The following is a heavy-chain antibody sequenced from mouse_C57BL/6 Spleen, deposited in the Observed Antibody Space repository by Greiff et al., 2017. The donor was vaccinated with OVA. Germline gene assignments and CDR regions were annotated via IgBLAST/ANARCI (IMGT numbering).Heavy chain of an antibody. CDR1: GYTFTSYW. J-gene: IGHJ1*03. D-gene: IGHD1-1*01. CDR2: IHPNSGST. Sequence: QVQLQQPGAELVKPGASVKLSCKASGYTFTSYWMHWVKQRPGQGLEWIGMIHPNSGSTNYNEKFKGKATLTADKSSSTAYMQFSSLTSEDSAIYYCARWDGSSYVNWYFDVWGTGTTVTVSS. CDR3: ARWDGSSYVNWYFDV. V-gene: IGHV1-64*01.